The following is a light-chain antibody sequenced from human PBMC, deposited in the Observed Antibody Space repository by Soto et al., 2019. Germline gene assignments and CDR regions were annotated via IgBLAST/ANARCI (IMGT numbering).Light chain of an antibody. CDR1: SSDVGGYNY. CDR2: DVN. Sequence: QSALTQPRSVSGSPGQSVTISCTGTSSDVGGYNYVSWYQQHPDKAPKLIIYDVNERPSGVPDRFSGSKSGNTASLTISGLQAEDEADYHCCSYAGSYTFVFGGGTKLTVL. J-gene: IGLJ2*01. CDR3: CSYAGSYTFV. V-gene: IGLV2-11*01.